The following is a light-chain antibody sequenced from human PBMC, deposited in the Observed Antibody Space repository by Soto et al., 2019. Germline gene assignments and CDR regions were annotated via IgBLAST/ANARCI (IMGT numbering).Light chain of an antibody. J-gene: IGKJ5*01. CDR2: KAS. Sequence: DIQMTQSPSTLSASVGDRVTITCRASQSVTTWLAWYQQKPGKAPKLLIYKASNLESGLPSRFTGSGSGTEFTLTISSLQSDDFAAYYCQQYSTYPITFGQGTQLEIK. CDR1: QSVTTW. CDR3: QQYSTYPIT. V-gene: IGKV1-5*03.